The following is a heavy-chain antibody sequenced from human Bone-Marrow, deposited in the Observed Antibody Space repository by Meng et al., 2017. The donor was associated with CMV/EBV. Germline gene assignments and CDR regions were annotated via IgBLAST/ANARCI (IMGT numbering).Heavy chain of an antibody. CDR1: GYTFTSYD. CDR3: ARGTYSSSSFGFYYYYYGLDV. CDR2: MNPNSGNT. J-gene: IGHJ6*02. D-gene: IGHD6-6*01. Sequence: ASVKVSCKASGYTFTSYDINWVRQATGQGLEWMGWMNPNSGNTGYAQKFQGRVTMTRNTSISTAYMELSSLRSEDTAVYYCARGTYSSSSFGFYYYYYGLDVWGHGTTVTVSS. V-gene: IGHV1-8*01.